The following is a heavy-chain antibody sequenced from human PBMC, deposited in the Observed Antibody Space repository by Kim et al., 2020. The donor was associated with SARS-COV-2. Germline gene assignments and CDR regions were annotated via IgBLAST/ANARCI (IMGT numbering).Heavy chain of an antibody. J-gene: IGHJ5*01. CDR1: GGSISSTSYY. Sequence: SETLSLTCTVSGGSISSTSYYWGWIRQPPGKGLEWIGSIYYTRGTTFYSPSLNRRITLFVDSHKHYFPLKVYSVTAAATAMYYSSRHWVYGGDCFYDWF. D-gene: IGHD2-21*01. CDR3: SRHWVYGGDCFYDWF. V-gene: IGHV4-39*01. CDR2: IYYTRGTT.